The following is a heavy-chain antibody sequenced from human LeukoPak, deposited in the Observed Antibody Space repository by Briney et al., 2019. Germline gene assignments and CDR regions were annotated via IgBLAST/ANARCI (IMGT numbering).Heavy chain of an antibody. Sequence: GRSLRLSCAASGFTFSDYYMSWIRQAPGKGLEWVSYISSSGSTIYYADSVKGRFTISRDNAKNSLYLQMNSLRAEDTAVYYCARDANGDYGYWFDPWGQGTLVTVSS. D-gene: IGHD4-17*01. CDR2: ISSSGSTI. V-gene: IGHV3-11*04. CDR1: GFTFSDYY. J-gene: IGHJ5*02. CDR3: ARDANGDYGYWFDP.